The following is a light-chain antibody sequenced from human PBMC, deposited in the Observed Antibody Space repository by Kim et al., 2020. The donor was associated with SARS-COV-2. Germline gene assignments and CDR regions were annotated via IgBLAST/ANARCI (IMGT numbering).Light chain of an antibody. J-gene: IGKJ1*01. V-gene: IGKV1-13*02. CDR2: GTS. CDR1: QGIGTS. Sequence: AIQLAQSPSSLSPSLGDRVTITCRASQGIGTSLAWYRQRPGKAPQLLMEGTSTLESGVPSGFTGSGSGTDFILTISSLQPEDFATYYCQQFKSFPPTFGQGTKVHIK. CDR3: QQFKSFPPT.